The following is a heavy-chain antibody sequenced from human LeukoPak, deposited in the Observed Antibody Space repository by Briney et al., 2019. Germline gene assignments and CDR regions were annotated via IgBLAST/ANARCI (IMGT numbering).Heavy chain of an antibody. CDR3: ARDGTDYGSGSYPYFDY. Sequence: GGSLRLSCAASGFTFSSYAMSWVRQAPGKGLEWVSAISGSGGSTYYADSVKGRFTISRDNSKNTLYLQMNSLRAEDTAVYYCARDGTDYGSGSYPYFDYWGQGTLVTVSS. J-gene: IGHJ4*02. D-gene: IGHD3-10*01. V-gene: IGHV3-23*01. CDR1: GFTFSSYA. CDR2: ISGSGGST.